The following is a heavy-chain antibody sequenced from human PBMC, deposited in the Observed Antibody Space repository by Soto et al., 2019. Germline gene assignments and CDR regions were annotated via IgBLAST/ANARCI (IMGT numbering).Heavy chain of an antibody. V-gene: IGHV3-23*01. CDR1: GFTFSTYD. CDR2: ISGSGDRA. CDR3: AKILSLTTYYWYGMDV. D-gene: IGHD3-10*01. J-gene: IGHJ6*02. Sequence: DVQLLESGGGLVQPGGSLRLSCAASGFTFSTYDMSWVRQAPGKGLESVSSISGSGDRAYYADSVKGRFTVSRDNSKNTLYLPMNSLRAEDSAVYYCAKILSLTTYYWYGMDVWGQGTTVTVSS.